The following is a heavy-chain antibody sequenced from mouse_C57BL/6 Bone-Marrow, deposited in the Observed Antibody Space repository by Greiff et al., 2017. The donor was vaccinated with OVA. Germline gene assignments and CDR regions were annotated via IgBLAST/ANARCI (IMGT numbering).Heavy chain of an antibody. Sequence: ESGPGLVKPSQSLSLTCSVTGYSITSGYYWTWIRQFPGNKLEWMGYISYDGSNNYNPSLKNRISITRDTSKNQFFLKLNSVTTEDTATYYCARGYGSSYGAYWGQGTLVTVSA. CDR3: ARGYGSSYGAY. D-gene: IGHD1-1*01. J-gene: IGHJ3*01. V-gene: IGHV3-6*01. CDR1: GYSITSGYY. CDR2: ISYDGSN.